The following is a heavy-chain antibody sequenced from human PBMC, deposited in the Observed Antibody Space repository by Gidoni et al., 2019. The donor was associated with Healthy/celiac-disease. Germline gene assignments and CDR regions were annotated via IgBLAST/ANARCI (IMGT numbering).Heavy chain of an antibody. J-gene: IGHJ3*02. CDR2: IKSKTDGGTT. Sequence: EVQLVESGGGLVKPGGSLRLSCAASGVTFSNAWMIWVRQAPGKGLEWVGRIKSKTDGGTTDYAAPVKGRFTISRDDSKNTLYLQMNSLKTEDTAVYYCTTGLPHDAFDIWGQGTMVTVSS. CDR3: TTGLPHDAFDI. CDR1: GVTFSNAW. D-gene: IGHD3-16*01. V-gene: IGHV3-15*07.